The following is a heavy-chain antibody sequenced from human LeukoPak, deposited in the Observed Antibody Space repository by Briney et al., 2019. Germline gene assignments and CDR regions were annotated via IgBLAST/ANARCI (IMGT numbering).Heavy chain of an antibody. CDR2: INHSGST. CDR3: TSLCLYYNLFRDY. D-gene: IGHD3/OR15-3a*01. J-gene: IGHJ4*02. Sequence: SETLSLTCAVYGGSFSGYYWSWIRQPPGKGLEWIGEINHSGSTNYNPSLKSRVTISVDTSKNQFSLKLSSVTAADTAVYYCTSLCLYYNLFRDYWGQGTLVTVSS. CDR1: GGSFSGYY. V-gene: IGHV4-34*01.